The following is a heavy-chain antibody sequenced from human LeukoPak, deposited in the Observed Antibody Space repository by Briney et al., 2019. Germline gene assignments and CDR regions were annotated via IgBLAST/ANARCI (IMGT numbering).Heavy chain of an antibody. CDR3: ARGGARRGLRLADYGMDV. CDR1: GFTFSSYS. V-gene: IGHV3-21*01. D-gene: IGHD3-16*01. J-gene: IGHJ6*04. Sequence: GGSLRLSCAASGFTFSSYSMNWVRQAPGKGLEWVSSISSSSSYIYYADSVKGRFTISRDNAKNSLYLQMNSLRAEDTAVYYCARGGARRGLRLADYGMDVWGKGTTVTVSS. CDR2: ISSSSSYI.